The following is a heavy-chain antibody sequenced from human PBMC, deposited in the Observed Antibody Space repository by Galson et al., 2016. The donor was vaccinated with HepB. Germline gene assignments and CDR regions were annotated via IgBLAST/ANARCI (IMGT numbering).Heavy chain of an antibody. CDR3: AKVTRPGISAPRYGMDV. Sequence: SLRLSCAASGFTFSDYAMTWVRQAPGKGLEWVSGITGSGSGTYNGGSVKGRFAISRDNSKNTLFLQMNNLRAEDTALYYCAKVTRPGISAPRYGMDVWGRGTTVTVSS. CDR2: ITGSGSGT. J-gene: IGHJ6*04. D-gene: IGHD6-13*01. CDR1: GFTFSDYA. V-gene: IGHV3-23*01.